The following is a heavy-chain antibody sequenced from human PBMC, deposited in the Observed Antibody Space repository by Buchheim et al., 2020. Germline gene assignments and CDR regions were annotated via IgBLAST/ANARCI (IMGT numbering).Heavy chain of an antibody. J-gene: IGHJ4*02. CDR2: INEDATTI. D-gene: IGHD3-10*01. CDR1: DFTFGNFW. Sequence: EVQLVESGGGLVQPGGSLRLSCVGSDFTFGNFWMHWVRQVPGRGLVWVAHINEDATTITYADSVKGRFTISRDNSKNTLYLQMNSLRAEDTAVYYCVKDGAMDRGILGRGASFDYWGQGTL. CDR3: VKDGAMDRGILGRGASFDY. V-gene: IGHV3-74*03.